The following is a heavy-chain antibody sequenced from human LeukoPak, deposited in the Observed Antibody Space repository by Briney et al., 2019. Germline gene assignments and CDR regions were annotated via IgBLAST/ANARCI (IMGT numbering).Heavy chain of an antibody. D-gene: IGHD2-2*01. CDR1: GGSITGHY. Sequence: SETLSLTCTVSGGSITGHYWGWIRQPPGKGLEWIGHVYYRGTTNYNPSLARRVTLPVATSSNQFSLKLTSVSAADSAVYFWARDLPGTSFFDYWGQGTLVTVSS. V-gene: IGHV4-59*11. J-gene: IGHJ4*02. CDR3: ARDLPGTSFFDY. CDR2: VYYRGTT.